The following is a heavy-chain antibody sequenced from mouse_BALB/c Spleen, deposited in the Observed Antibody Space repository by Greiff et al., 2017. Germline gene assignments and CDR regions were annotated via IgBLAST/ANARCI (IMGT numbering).Heavy chain of an antibody. CDR1: GFNIKDYY. J-gene: IGHJ3*01. CDR3: ADLAAWFAY. V-gene: IGHV14-3*02. Sequence: EVQLVESGAELVKPGASVKLSCTASGFNIKDYYMHWVKQRPEQGLEWIGRIDPANGNTKYDPKFQGKATITADTSSNTAYLQLSSLTSEDTAVYYCADLAAWFAYWGQGTLVTVSA. CDR2: IDPANGNT.